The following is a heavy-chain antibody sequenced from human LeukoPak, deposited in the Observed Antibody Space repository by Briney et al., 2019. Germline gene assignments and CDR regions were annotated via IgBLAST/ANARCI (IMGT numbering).Heavy chain of an antibody. V-gene: IGHV3-11*01. CDR1: GFTFSDYY. J-gene: IGHJ4*02. Sequence: GGSLRLSCAASGFTFSDYYMSWIRQAPGKGLEWVSYISSSGSTIYYADSVKGRFTISRDNAKNSLYLQMNSLRAEDTAVYYCARAPYTMIVVVITKNYYFDYWGQGTLVTVSS. CDR3: ARAPYTMIVVVITKNYYFDY. CDR2: ISSSGSTI. D-gene: IGHD3-22*01.